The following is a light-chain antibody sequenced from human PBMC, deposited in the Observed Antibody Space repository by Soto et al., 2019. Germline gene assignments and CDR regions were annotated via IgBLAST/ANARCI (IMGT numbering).Light chain of an antibody. V-gene: IGKV3D-20*02. CDR1: EPIKTFY. CDR2: GVY. Sequence: PGETATLSCKASEPIKTFYFGWYQHKPGQSPRLLINGVYTRATGIPDRFSGSGSGTDFTLTIGRLEPEDFAVYYCQQRSNWLFGPGTKGDIK. CDR3: QQRSNWL. J-gene: IGKJ3*01.